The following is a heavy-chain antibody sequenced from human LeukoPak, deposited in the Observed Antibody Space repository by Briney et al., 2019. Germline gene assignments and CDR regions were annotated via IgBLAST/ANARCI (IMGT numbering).Heavy chain of an antibody. CDR2: IYYSGST. CDR3: ARRHNWKLDY. V-gene: IGHV4-39*01. CDR1: GGSISSSSYY. Sequence: SETLSLTCTVSGGSISSSSYYWGWIRQPPGRGLEWIGSIYYSGSTYYNPSLKSRVTISVDTSKNQFSLKLSSVTAADTAVYYCARRHNWKLDYWGQGTLVTVSS. J-gene: IGHJ4*02. D-gene: IGHD1-1*01.